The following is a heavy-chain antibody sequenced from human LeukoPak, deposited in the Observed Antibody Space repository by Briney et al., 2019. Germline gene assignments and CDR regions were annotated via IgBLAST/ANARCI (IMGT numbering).Heavy chain of an antibody. CDR1: GFSFSSYS. V-gene: IGHV3-48*01. CDR3: ARDYVYAFDY. D-gene: IGHD2/OR15-2a*01. CDR2: ISGSGNAK. J-gene: IGHJ4*02. Sequence: GGSLRLSCAASGFSFSSYSMNWVRQAPGKGLEWVSYISGSGNAKHYTYSVNGRFTISRDNGKTALYLPMNSLRAEDTAVYFCARDYVYAFDYWGQGTLVTVSS.